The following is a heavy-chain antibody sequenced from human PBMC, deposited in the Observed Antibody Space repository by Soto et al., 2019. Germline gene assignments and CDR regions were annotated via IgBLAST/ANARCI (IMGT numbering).Heavy chain of an antibody. J-gene: IGHJ4*02. CDR2: ISWNSGSI. D-gene: IGHD3-9*01. V-gene: IGHV3-9*01. CDR1: GFTFDDHG. Sequence: EVDLVESGGGLEQPGRSLRLSWVASGFTFDDHGMHGVRQIPGRGLEWVSGISWNSGSIGYAESVKGRFTIFRDNAKNSLYLEMNSLRQEDTALYYCVRDTSSGWHLKDHCGQGVQVSVSS. CDR3: VRDTSSGWHLKDH.